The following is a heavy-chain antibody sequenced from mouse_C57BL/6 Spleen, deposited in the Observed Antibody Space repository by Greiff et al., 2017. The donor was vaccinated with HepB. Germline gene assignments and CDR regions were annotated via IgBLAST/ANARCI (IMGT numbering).Heavy chain of an antibody. CDR3: ARHHGYLDY. CDR2: IHPNSGST. CDR1: GYTFTSYW. V-gene: IGHV1-64*01. D-gene: IGHD1-1*02. Sequence: QVQLKQPGAELVKPGASVKLSCKASGYTFTSYWMHWVKQRPGQGLEWIGMIHPNSGSTNYNEKFKSKATLTVDKSSSTAYMQLSSLTSEDSAVYYCARHHGYLDYWGQGTTLTVSS. J-gene: IGHJ2*01.